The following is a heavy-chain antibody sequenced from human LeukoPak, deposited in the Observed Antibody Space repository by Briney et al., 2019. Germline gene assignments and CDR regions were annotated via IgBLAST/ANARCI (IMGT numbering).Heavy chain of an antibody. Sequence: GGSLRLSCAASGFTFSSYAMSWVRQAPGKGLEWVSVIYSGGSTYYADSVKGRFTISRDNSKNTLYLQMNSLRAEDTAVYYCARAVYDSSGFYYWGQGTLVTVSS. CDR2: IYSGGST. D-gene: IGHD3-22*01. CDR3: ARAVYDSSGFYY. V-gene: IGHV3-66*01. J-gene: IGHJ4*02. CDR1: GFTFSSYA.